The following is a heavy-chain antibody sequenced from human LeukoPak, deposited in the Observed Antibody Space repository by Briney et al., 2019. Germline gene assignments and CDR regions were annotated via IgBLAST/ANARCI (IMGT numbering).Heavy chain of an antibody. J-gene: IGHJ4*02. CDR1: GGSISSYY. D-gene: IGHD3-22*01. V-gene: IGHV4-59*08. Sequence: SETLSLTCTVSGGSISSYYWSWIRQPPGKGLEWIGYIYYSGSTNYNPSLKSRVTISVDTSKNQFSLKLSSVTAADTAVYYCARRRYYDSSGYYHPVYFDYWGQGTLVTVSS. CDR3: ARRRYYDSSGYYHPVYFDY. CDR2: IYYSGST.